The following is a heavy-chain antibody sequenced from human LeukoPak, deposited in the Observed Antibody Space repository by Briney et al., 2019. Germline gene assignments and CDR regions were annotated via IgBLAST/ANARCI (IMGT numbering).Heavy chain of an antibody. D-gene: IGHD3-3*01. V-gene: IGHV3-7*01. J-gene: IGHJ6*03. Sequence: PGGSLRLSCAASGFTFSSYWMSWVRQAPGKGLEWVANIKQDGSEKYYVDSVKGRFTISRDNAKNSLYLQMNSLRAEDTAVYYCARGTANYDFWSGYSYYYYYMDVWGKGTTVTVSS. CDR1: GFTFSSYW. CDR2: IKQDGSEK. CDR3: ARGTANYDFWSGYSYYYYYMDV.